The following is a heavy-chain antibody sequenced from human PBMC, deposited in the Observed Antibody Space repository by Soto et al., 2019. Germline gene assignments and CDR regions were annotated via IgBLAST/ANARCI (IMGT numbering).Heavy chain of an antibody. D-gene: IGHD3-10*01. CDR1: GFTFDDYA. CDR3: TNLPLYGSGFDC. CDR2: ISWNGASI. V-gene: IGHV3-9*01. J-gene: IGHJ4*02. Sequence: EVQLVESGGGLVQPGRYLRLSCAASGFTFDDYAIHWVRQAPGRGLEWVAGISWNGASIGYADSVKGRFTISRDNDYNSLHLQIICLRRDATALYYCTNLPLYGSGFDCWGQGPLFTVSS.